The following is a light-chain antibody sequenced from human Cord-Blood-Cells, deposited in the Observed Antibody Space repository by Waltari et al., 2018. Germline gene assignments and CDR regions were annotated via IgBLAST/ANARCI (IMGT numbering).Light chain of an antibody. CDR1: SSDVGGYNY. CDR2: EVS. CDR3: SSYTSSSTYV. V-gene: IGLV2-14*01. Sequence: QSALTQPASVSGSPGQSITISCTGTSSDVGGYNYVSWYQQHPGKAPKLMIYEVSNRPSGVSNRFSGSNSGNTASLTISVLQAEDEADYYCSSYTSSSTYVFGTGTKVTVL. J-gene: IGLJ1*01.